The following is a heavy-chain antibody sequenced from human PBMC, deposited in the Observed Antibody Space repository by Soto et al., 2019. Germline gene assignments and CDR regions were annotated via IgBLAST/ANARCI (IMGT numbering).Heavy chain of an antibody. D-gene: IGHD2-21*02. Sequence: PGGSLRRSCAASGFTFSDYYMSWIRQAPGKGLEWVSYISSSGSTIYYADSVKGRFTISRDNAKNSLYLQMNSLRAEDTAVYYCASAYCGGDCYGNDYWGQGTLVTVSS. CDR3: ASAYCGGDCYGNDY. CDR1: GFTFSDYY. J-gene: IGHJ4*02. V-gene: IGHV3-11*01. CDR2: ISSSGSTI.